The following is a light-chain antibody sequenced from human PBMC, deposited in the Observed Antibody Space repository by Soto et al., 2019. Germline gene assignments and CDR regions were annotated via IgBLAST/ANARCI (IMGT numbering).Light chain of an antibody. CDR1: QSVRSN. J-gene: IGKJ1*01. CDR2: SES. CDR3: QQYNNWWT. V-gene: IGKV3-15*01. Sequence: EIMMTQSPATLSVSPGERATLSCRASQSVRSNLAWYQQKPGQAPRLLIYSESTRATGIPARFSGSGSGTEFTLTISSLQSEDFAVYYCQQYNNWWTFGQGTKVDIK.